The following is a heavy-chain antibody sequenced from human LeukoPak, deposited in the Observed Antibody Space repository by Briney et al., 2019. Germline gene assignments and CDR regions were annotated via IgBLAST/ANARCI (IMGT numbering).Heavy chain of an antibody. V-gene: IGHV1-2*06. CDR2: INPNSGGT. D-gene: IGHD2-15*01. Sequence: ASVKVSRKAPGYTFTGYYMHWVRQAPGQGLEWMGRINPNSGGTNYAQKFQGRVTMTRDTSISTAYMELSSLRFDDTAVYYCATPPECSSGSCLSYWGQGTLVTVSS. CDR3: ATPPECSSGSCLSY. CDR1: GYTFTGYY. J-gene: IGHJ4*02.